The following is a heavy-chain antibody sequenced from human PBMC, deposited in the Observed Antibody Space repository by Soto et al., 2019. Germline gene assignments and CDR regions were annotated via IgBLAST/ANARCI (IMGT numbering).Heavy chain of an antibody. CDR1: GGSISSYY. Sequence: QVQLQESGPGLVEPSETLSLTCTVSGGSISSYYWNWIRQPPGKGLEWIGYFYYTGRTNYNPSLQSRVTVSVDTSKNQFSLKLSSVTAADTAVYYCARETPFSSRIAVRRLSYYYMDVWGIGTTVTVSS. V-gene: IGHV4-59*01. J-gene: IGHJ6*03. CDR2: FYYTGRT. CDR3: ARETPFSSRIAVRRLSYYYMDV. D-gene: IGHD6-6*01.